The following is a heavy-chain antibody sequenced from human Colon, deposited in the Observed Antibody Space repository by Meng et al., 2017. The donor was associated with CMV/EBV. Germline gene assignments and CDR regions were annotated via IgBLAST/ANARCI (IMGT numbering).Heavy chain of an antibody. V-gene: IGHV1-46*01. J-gene: IGHJ5*02. CDR2: INPDGGGT. Sequence: ASMKVSCKASGYTFTDYYLHWVRQAPGQGLEWMGTINPDGGGTDYAESFQGRVTMTRDTSTSTVYMELFNLRSEDTAVYYCARDRPFINLRNWFDPWGQGTLVTVSS. CDR1: GYTFTDYY. CDR3: ARDRPFINLRNWFDP.